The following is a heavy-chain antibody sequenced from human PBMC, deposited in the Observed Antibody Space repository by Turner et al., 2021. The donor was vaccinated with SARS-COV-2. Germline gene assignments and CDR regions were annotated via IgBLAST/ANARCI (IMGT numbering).Heavy chain of an antibody. V-gene: IGHV4-59*01. J-gene: IGHJ4*02. CDR3: ARGLYFDWLPDY. CDR1: GGSISDYY. D-gene: IGHD3-9*01. CDR2: IYYSGST. Sequence: QVQLQESGPGLVKPSENLSPPCTVSGGSISDYYWNWIRQPPGKGLEWIGYIYYSGSTNYNPSLKSRVTISVDTSKNQFSLKLSSVTAADTAVYYCARGLYFDWLPDYWGQGTLVTVSS.